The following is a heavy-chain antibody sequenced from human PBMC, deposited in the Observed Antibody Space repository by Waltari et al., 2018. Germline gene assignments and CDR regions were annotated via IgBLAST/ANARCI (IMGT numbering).Heavy chain of an antibody. CDR3: ARLYDSSGYPLDY. J-gene: IGHJ4*02. CDR2: IYYSGST. CDR1: GGSISSYY. D-gene: IGHD3-22*01. V-gene: IGHV4-59*08. Sequence: QVQLQESGPGLVKPSETLSLTCTVSGGSISSYYWSWIRQAPGKGLEWIGYIYYSGSTNYNPSRKSRVTISGETCKNQFSLKLSSVTAADTAVYYCARLYDSSGYPLDYWGQGTLVTVSS.